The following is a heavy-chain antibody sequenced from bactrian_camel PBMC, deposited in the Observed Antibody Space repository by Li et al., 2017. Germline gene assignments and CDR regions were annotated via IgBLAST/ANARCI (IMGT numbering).Heavy chain of an antibody. CDR1: TNLAC. J-gene: IGHJ6*01. D-gene: IGHD2*01. Sequence: QVQLVESGGGTAQAEGSLRLSCTYTTNLACMSWHRQAPGKDRERVAIIEEDGSTDYADSVKGRFTISKDNANNTLYLVMTNLKPEDTAMYICAASCTQSGRSWPYFGYYGQGTQVTVS. CDR2: IEEDGST. V-gene: IGHV3S53*01. CDR3: AASCTQSGRSWPYFGY.